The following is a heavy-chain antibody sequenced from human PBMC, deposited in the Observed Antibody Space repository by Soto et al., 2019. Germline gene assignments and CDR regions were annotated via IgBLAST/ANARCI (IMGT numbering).Heavy chain of an antibody. Sequence: ASETLSLTCTVSGGSISSGGYYWSWIRQHPGKGLEWIGYIYYSGSTYYNPSLKSRVTISVDTSKNQFSLKLSSVTAADTAVYYCARVLFSGSYGMDVWGQGTTVTVSS. D-gene: IGHD1-26*01. CDR3: ARVLFSGSYGMDV. CDR2: IYYSGST. CDR1: GGSISSGGYY. J-gene: IGHJ6*02. V-gene: IGHV4-31*03.